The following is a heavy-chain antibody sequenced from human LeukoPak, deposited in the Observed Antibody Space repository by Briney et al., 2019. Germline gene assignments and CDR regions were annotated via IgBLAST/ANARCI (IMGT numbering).Heavy chain of an antibody. D-gene: IGHD2-2*01. Sequence: ASAKVSCKASGYTFTGYYMHWVRQAPGQGLEWMGWINPNSGGTNYAQKFQGRVTMTRDTSISTAYMELSRLRSDDTAVYYCARGGTYCSSTSCYDDWFDPWGQGTLVTVSS. CDR2: INPNSGGT. CDR3: ARGGTYCSSTSCYDDWFDP. V-gene: IGHV1-2*02. CDR1: GYTFTGYY. J-gene: IGHJ5*02.